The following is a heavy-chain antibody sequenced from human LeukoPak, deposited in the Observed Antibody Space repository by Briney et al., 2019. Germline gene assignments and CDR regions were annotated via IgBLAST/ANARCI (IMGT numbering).Heavy chain of an antibody. Sequence: PSETLSLTCTVSGGSISSYYWSWIRQPPGKGLEWIGYIYYSGSTNYNPSLKSRVTISVDTSKNQFSLKLSSVTAADTAVYYCAGWGGGYYQEGFDYWGQGTLVTVSS. CDR2: IYYSGST. CDR1: GGSISSYY. J-gene: IGHJ4*02. V-gene: IGHV4-59*01. CDR3: AGWGGGYYQEGFDY. D-gene: IGHD3-22*01.